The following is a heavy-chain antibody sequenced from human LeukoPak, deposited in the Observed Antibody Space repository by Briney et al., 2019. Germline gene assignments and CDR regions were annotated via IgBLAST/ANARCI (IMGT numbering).Heavy chain of an antibody. J-gene: IGHJ4*02. D-gene: IGHD1-14*01. Sequence: GGSLRLSCATSGFTLSSYVMHWVRQAPGKGLEWVAVISYDGSNKYYADSVKGRFTISRDNSKNTLYLQMNSLRAEDTAVYYCARVRPDLPPDYWGQGTLVTVSS. CDR1: GFTLSSYV. CDR3: ARVRPDLPPDY. V-gene: IGHV3-30*04. CDR2: ISYDGSNK.